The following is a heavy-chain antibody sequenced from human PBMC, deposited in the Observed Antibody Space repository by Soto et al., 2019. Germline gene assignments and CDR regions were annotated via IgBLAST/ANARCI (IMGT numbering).Heavy chain of an antibody. D-gene: IGHD3-16*01. CDR3: AGGDHWRLVDY. CDR1: GDSITTRY. J-gene: IGHJ4*02. V-gene: IGHV4-59*11. Sequence: AETLSLTCTVSGDSITTRYWSWIRQPPGKGLEWIGYVYNTGDNYNPSLMRRASMSLDTSKNLFSLQLRSVTAADTAVYYCAGGDHWRLVDYWGRGNLVTVSS. CDR2: VYNTGD.